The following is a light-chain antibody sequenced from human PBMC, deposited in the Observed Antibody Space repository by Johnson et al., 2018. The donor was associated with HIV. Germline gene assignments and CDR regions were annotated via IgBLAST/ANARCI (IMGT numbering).Light chain of an antibody. J-gene: IGLJ1*01. Sequence: QSVLTQPPSVSAAPGQKVTISYSGSSSNIGNNYVSWYQQLPGTAPKLLIYENNKRPSGIPDRFSGSKSGTSATLGITGLQTGDEADYYCGTWDSSLSAGEVLGTGTKVTVL. CDR2: ENN. CDR3: GTWDSSLSAGEV. V-gene: IGLV1-51*02. CDR1: SSNIGNNY.